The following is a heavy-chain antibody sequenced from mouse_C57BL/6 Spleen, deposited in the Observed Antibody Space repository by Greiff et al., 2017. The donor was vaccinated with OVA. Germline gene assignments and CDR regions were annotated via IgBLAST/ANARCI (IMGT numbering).Heavy chain of an antibody. Sequence: QVHVKQSGAELVKPGASVKISCKASGYAFSSYWMNWVKQRPGKGLEWIGQIYPGDGDTNYNGKFKGKATLTADKSSSTAYMQLSSLTSEDSAVYFCARGRGNPYAMDYWGQGTSVTVSS. J-gene: IGHJ4*01. V-gene: IGHV1-80*01. CDR1: GYAFSSYW. CDR3: ARGRGNPYAMDY. D-gene: IGHD2-1*01. CDR2: IYPGDGDT.